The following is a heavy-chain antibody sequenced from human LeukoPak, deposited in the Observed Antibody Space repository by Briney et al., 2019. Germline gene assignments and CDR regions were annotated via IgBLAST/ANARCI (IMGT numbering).Heavy chain of an antibody. J-gene: IGHJ3*02. V-gene: IGHV1-2*02. CDR3: ARDHVLLWFGELLAFDI. Sequence: ASVKVSCKASGYTFTGYYMHWVRQAPGQGLEWMGWINPNSGGTNYAQKFQGRVTMTRDTSISTAYMELSRLRSGDTAVYYCARDHVLLWFGELLAFDIWGQGTMVTVSS. CDR1: GYTFTGYY. CDR2: INPNSGGT. D-gene: IGHD3-10*01.